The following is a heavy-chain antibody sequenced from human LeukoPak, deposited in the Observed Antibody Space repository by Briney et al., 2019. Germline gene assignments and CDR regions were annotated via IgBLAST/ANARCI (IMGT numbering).Heavy chain of an antibody. CDR2: IKRHGSEK. CDR1: GFTFSSYW. D-gene: IGHD3-22*01. V-gene: IGHV3-7*05. Sequence: GGSLRLSCAASGFTFSSYWMSWVRQAPGKGLEWVANIKRHGSEKFCVDSVKGRFTVSRDNAKKSLYLQMNSLRAEDTAVYYCARGAMIAVPLGWFDPWGQGTLVTVSS. J-gene: IGHJ5*02. CDR3: ARGAMIAVPLGWFDP.